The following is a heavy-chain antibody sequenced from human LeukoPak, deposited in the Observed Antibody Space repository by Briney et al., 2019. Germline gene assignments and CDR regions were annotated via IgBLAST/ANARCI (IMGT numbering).Heavy chain of an antibody. J-gene: IGHJ4*02. CDR1: GGTFSSYA. D-gene: IGHD5-24*01. Sequence: SVKVSCKASGGTFSSYAISWVRQAPGQGLEWMGGIIPIFGTANYAQKFQGRVTITTDESTSTAYMELSSLRSEDTAVCYCARSKEKGRDGYNYLDYWGQGTLVTVSS. CDR2: IIPIFGTA. V-gene: IGHV1-69*05. CDR3: ARSKEKGRDGYNYLDY.